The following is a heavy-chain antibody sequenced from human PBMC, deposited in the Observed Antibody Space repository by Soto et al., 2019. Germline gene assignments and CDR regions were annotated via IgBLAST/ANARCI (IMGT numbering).Heavy chain of an antibody. D-gene: IGHD2-2*01. CDR1: GFTFTNYL. CDR3: AKDTYSRSWYF. V-gene: IGHV3-23*05. CDR2: IDKSGGDT. Sequence: EVQLLESGGDLVQPGGSLSLSCAASGFTFTNYLMTWVRQAPGKGLEWVSSIDKSGGDTYYADSVKGRFTISRDNSKNTLYLQRNLMRAEDTALYNSAKDTYSRSWYFWGQGTLVTVSS. J-gene: IGHJ4*02.